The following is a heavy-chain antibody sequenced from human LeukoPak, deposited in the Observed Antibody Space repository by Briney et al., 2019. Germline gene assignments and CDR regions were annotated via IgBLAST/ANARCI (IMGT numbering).Heavy chain of an antibody. V-gene: IGHV3-30-3*01. CDR1: GFTFSSYA. CDR3: ARDYYGSGSFYGPFDY. CDR2: ISYDGSNK. Sequence: GGSLRLSCAASGFTFSSYAMHWVRQAPGKGLEWVAVISYDGSNKYYADSVKGRFTISRDNSKNTLYLQMNSLRAEDTAVYYCARDYYGSGSFYGPFDYWGQGTLVTVSS. D-gene: IGHD3-10*01. J-gene: IGHJ4*02.